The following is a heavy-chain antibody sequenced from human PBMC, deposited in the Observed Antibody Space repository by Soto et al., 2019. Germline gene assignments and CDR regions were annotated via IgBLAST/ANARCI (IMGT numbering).Heavy chain of an antibody. Sequence: SETLSLTCGVSGFSIQTSYLWGWIRQPPGKGLEWIGLISHSGRAISHPSFASRATISLDTSKNQFSLNLSSVTAADTAVYYCARVHTTYSQSFWFDPWGQGILVTVS. D-gene: IGHD5-12*01. CDR2: ISHSGRA. J-gene: IGHJ5*02. V-gene: IGHV4-38-2*01. CDR3: ARVHTTYSQSFWFDP. CDR1: GFSIQTSYL.